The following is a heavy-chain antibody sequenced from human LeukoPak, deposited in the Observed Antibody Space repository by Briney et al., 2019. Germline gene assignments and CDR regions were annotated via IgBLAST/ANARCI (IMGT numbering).Heavy chain of an antibody. CDR2: MNPNSGNT. CDR3: AREMVRGVIGGYFDY. J-gene: IGHJ4*02. Sequence: ASVKVSCKASGYTFTSYDINWVRQATGQGLERMGWMNPNSGNTGYAQKFQGRVTMTRNTSISTAYMELSSLRSEDTAVYYCAREMVRGVIGGYFDYWGQGTLVTVSS. D-gene: IGHD3-10*01. CDR1: GYTFTSYD. V-gene: IGHV1-8*01.